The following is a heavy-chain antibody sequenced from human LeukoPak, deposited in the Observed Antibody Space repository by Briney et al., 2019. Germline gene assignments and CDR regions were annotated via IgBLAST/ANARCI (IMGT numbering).Heavy chain of an antibody. J-gene: IGHJ4*02. CDR2: IHPYSDDT. CDR1: GYTFNSYY. D-gene: IGHD3-10*01. CDR3: AREGDLTRGVSFDH. V-gene: IGHV1-2*02. Sequence: GASVRVSCKASGYTFNSYYIHWVRQAPGQGLEWLGWIHPYSDDTKYAQTFQGRVTMTRDTSMNTAYMEVTRLRFDDTAVYFCAREGDLTRGVSFDHWGQGTLVTVSS.